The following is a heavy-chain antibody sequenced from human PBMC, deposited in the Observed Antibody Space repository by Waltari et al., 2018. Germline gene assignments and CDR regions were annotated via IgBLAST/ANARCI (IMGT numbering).Heavy chain of an antibody. V-gene: IGHV3-21*01. J-gene: IGHJ4*02. D-gene: IGHD6-19*01. Sequence: EVQLVESGGGLVKPGGSLRLSCAASGFTFSSYSMNWVRQAPGKGLEWVSAISSSSSYIYYADSVKGRFTISRDNAKNSLYLQMNSLRAEDTAVYYCARYYGYSSGWYGVDYWGQGTLVTVSS. CDR1: GFTFSSYS. CDR2: ISSSSSYI. CDR3: ARYYGYSSGWYGVDY.